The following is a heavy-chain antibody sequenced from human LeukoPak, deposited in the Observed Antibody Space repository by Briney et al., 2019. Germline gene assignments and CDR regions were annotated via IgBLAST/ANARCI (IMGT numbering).Heavy chain of an antibody. Sequence: GRSLRLSCAASGFTFDDYAMHWVRQAPGKGLEWVSGISWNSGSIGYADSVKGRFTISRDNAKNSLYLQMNSLRAEDAALYYCARATAAGNWFDYWGQGTLVTVSS. CDR3: ARATAAGNWFDY. D-gene: IGHD6-13*01. V-gene: IGHV3-9*01. J-gene: IGHJ4*02. CDR2: ISWNSGSI. CDR1: GFTFDDYA.